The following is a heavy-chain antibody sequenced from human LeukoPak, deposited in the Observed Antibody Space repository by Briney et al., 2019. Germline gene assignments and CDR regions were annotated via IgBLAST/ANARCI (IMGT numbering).Heavy chain of an antibody. J-gene: IGHJ6*02. Sequence: GGSLRLSCAASGFTLSSYAMHWVRQAPGKGLEWVAVISYDGSNKYYADSVKGRFTISRDNSKNTLYLQMNSLRAEDTAVYYCARDGPPRYFDRFHYYYYRMEVWGQGTTGTGFS. CDR1: GFTLSSYA. CDR2: ISYDGSNK. V-gene: IGHV3-30-3*01. D-gene: IGHD3-9*01. CDR3: ARDGPPRYFDRFHYYYYRMEV.